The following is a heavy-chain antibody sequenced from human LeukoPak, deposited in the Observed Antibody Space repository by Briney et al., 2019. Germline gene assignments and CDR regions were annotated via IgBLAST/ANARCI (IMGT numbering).Heavy chain of an antibody. CDR3: ARVLRYCSGGNCYSGGLGYMDV. Sequence: SESLSLTCPVAGYSISRGHYGGWIRPPPGKGREWVGSIYHSRSTYYTPSLKSRVTISVDTSKNQFSLKLRSVTAADTAVYYCARVLRYCSGGNCYSGGLGYMDVWGKGTTVTISS. J-gene: IGHJ6*03. CDR1: GYSISRGHY. D-gene: IGHD2-15*01. V-gene: IGHV4-38-2*02. CDR2: IYHSRST.